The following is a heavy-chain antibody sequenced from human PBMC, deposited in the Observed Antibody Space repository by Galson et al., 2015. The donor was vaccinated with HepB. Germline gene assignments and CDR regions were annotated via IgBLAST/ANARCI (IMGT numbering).Heavy chain of an antibody. Sequence: SLRLSCAASGFTFSSYGMNWVRQAPGKGLEWVSYISSSSSTIYYADSVKGRFTISRDNAKNSLYLQMNSLRDEDTAVYYCAITYYYGSGSYRYGMDVWGQGTTVTVSS. D-gene: IGHD3-10*01. V-gene: IGHV3-48*02. CDR3: AITYYYGSGSYRYGMDV. CDR1: GFTFSSYG. J-gene: IGHJ6*02. CDR2: ISSSSSTI.